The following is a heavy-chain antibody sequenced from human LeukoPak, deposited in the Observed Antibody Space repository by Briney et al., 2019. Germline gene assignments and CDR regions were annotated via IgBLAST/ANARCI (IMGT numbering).Heavy chain of an antibody. CDR1: GGTFSSYA. V-gene: IGHV1-69*13. D-gene: IGHD2-15*01. CDR2: IIPIFGTA. J-gene: IGHJ4*02. CDR3: ARTGYCSGGSCYGSDFDY. Sequence: ASVKVSCKASGGTFSSYAISWVRQAPGQGLEWMGGIIPIFGTANYAQKFQGRVTITADGSTSTAYMELSSLRSEDTAVYYCARTGYCSGGSCYGSDFDYWGQGTLVTVSS.